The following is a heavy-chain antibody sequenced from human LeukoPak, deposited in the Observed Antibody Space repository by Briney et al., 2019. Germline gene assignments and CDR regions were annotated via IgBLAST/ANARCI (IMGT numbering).Heavy chain of an antibody. CDR2: INPSGGGT. J-gene: IGHJ4*02. V-gene: IGHV1-46*01. CDR1: GYTFTSYY. CDR3: ARDLGPYYDILTGLDY. D-gene: IGHD3-9*01. Sequence: GASVKVSCKASGYTFTSYYMHWVRQAPGQGLEWMGIINPSGGGTSYAQKFQGRVTMTRDTSTSTVYMELSSLRSEDTAVYYCARDLGPYYDILTGLDYWGQGTLVTVSS.